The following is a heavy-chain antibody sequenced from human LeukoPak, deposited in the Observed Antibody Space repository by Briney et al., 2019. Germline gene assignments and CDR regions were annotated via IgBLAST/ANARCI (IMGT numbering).Heavy chain of an antibody. CDR3: AKDIGSGWSFDY. D-gene: IGHD6-19*01. J-gene: IGHJ4*02. Sequence: GGSLRLSCAASGFTFHNYAMHWVRQAPGKGLEWVSLIKGNGDTTYNADSVKGRFTISRDNSKNSLYLQINSLRTEDTALYYCAKDIGSGWSFDYWGQGTLVTVSS. CDR2: IKGNGDTT. V-gene: IGHV3-43*02. CDR1: GFTFHNYA.